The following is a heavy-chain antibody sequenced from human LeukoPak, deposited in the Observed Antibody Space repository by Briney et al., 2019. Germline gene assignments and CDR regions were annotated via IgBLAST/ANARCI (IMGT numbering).Heavy chain of an antibody. CDR2: ISSSSSYI. D-gene: IGHD3-16*02. Sequence: GGSLRLSCAASGFTFSSYSKNWVRQAPGKGLEWVSSISSSSSYIYYADSVKGRFTISRDNAKNSLYLQMNSLRAEDTAVYYCARGGVIVFDYWGQGTLVTVSS. CDR3: ARGGVIVFDY. CDR1: GFTFSSYS. V-gene: IGHV3-21*01. J-gene: IGHJ4*02.